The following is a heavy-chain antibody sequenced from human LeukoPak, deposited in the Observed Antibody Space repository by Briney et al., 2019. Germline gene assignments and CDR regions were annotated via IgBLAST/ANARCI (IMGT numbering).Heavy chain of an antibody. J-gene: IGHJ4*02. CDR3: ARQVPAAIVFDY. CDR2: IYYSGST. CDR1: GGSISSYY. Sequence: PSETLSLTCTVSGGSISSYYWSWIRQPPGKGLEWIGYIYYSGSTNYNPSLKSRVTISVDTSKNQFSLKLSSATAADTAVYYCARQVPAAIVFDYWGQGTLVTVSS. D-gene: IGHD2-2*01. V-gene: IGHV4-59*01.